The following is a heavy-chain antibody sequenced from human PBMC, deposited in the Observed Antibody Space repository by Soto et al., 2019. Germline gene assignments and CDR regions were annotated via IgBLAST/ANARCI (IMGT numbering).Heavy chain of an antibody. CDR3: ASGQWLENFDY. CDR1: GYTFTSYG. J-gene: IGHJ4*02. Sequence: GGSVKVSCKASGYTFTSYGISWVPLFPGLGLEWMGWISVYNGNTNYAQKLQGRVTMTTDTSTSTAYLELRSLRSDDTAAYYCASGQWLENFDYWGQGTLVTVSS. D-gene: IGHD6-19*01. CDR2: ISVYNGNT. V-gene: IGHV1-18*01.